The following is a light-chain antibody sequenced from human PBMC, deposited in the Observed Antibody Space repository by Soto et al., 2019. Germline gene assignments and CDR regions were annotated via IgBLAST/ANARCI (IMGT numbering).Light chain of an antibody. CDR2: DVI. CDR1: SSDVGGYNL. CDR3: SSYKSSSTLPYV. Sequence: QSALTQPASVSGSPGQSITISCTGTSSDVGGYNLVSWYQQYPAKAPKLMIFDVITRPSGVSNRFSGSKSGNTASLTISGLQAEDEADYYCSSYKSSSTLPYVFGTGTKVTVL. J-gene: IGLJ1*01. V-gene: IGLV2-14*01.